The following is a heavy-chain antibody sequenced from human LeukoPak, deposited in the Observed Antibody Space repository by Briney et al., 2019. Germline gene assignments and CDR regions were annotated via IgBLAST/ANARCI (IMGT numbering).Heavy chain of an antibody. J-gene: IGHJ4*02. CDR3: ARDYYASGSFDY. CDR1: GFTFSSYA. CDR2: ISSDGTNK. V-gene: IGHV3-30*04. Sequence: GRSLRLPCAASGFTFSSYAMHWVRQAPGKGLEWVAVISSDGTNKYYADSVKGRFTISRDNSKNTLYLQMNSLRAEDTAVYYCARDYYASGSFDYWGQGTLVTVSS. D-gene: IGHD3-10*01.